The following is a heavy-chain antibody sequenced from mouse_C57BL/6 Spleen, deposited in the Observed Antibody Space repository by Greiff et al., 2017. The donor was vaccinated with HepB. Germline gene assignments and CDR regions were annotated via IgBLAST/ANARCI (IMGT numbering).Heavy chain of an antibody. CDR3: ARRSDDYDRDWYFDV. CDR2: INPNNGGT. D-gene: IGHD2-4*01. Sequence: VQLQQSGPELVKPGASVKIPCKASGYTFTDYNMDWVKQSHGKSLEWIGDINPNNGGTIYNQKFKGKATLTVDKSSSTAYMELRSLTSEDTAVYYWARRSDDYDRDWYFDVWGTGTTVTVSS. CDR1: GYTFTDYN. J-gene: IGHJ1*03. V-gene: IGHV1-18*01.